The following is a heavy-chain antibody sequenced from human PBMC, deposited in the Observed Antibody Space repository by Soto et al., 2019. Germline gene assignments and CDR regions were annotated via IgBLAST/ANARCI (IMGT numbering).Heavy chain of an antibody. J-gene: IGHJ5*02. CDR1: GGSISSGGYY. CDR3: ARASGYWETNWFDP. CDR2: IYYSGST. D-gene: IGHD3-3*01. Sequence: PSETLSLTCTVSGGSISSGGYYWSWIRQHPGKGLEWIGYIYYSGSTYYNPSLKSRVTISVDTSKNQFSLKLSSVTAADTAVYYCARASGYWETNWFDPWGQGTLVTVSS. V-gene: IGHV4-61*08.